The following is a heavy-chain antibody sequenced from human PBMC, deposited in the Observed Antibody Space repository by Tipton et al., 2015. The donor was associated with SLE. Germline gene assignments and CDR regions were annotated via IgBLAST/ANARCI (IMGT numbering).Heavy chain of an antibody. CDR2: IYYSGST. CDR3: AVGPANWMSFDY. Sequence: TLSLTCTVSGSSISSGGYSWSWIRQPPGKGLEWIGYIYYSGSTYYNPSLKSRVTIPMDRSKNQFSLKLSSVTAADTAVYYCAVGPANWMSFDYWGQGTLVTVSS. V-gene: IGHV4-30-2*01. J-gene: IGHJ4*02. D-gene: IGHD1-20*01. CDR1: GSSISSGGYS.